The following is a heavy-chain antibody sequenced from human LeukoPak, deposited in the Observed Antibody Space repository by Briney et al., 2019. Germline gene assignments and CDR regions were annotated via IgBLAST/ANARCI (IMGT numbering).Heavy chain of an antibody. CDR1: GGSISSYY. Sequence: SETLSLTCTVSGGSISSYYWSWIRQPAGKGLEWIGRIYTSGSTNFNPSLKSRVTMSVDTSKNQFSLKLSSVTAADTAVYYCARERVVEYCSSTSCYDYYYYMDVWGKGTTVTISS. CDR2: IYTSGST. D-gene: IGHD2-2*01. V-gene: IGHV4-4*07. J-gene: IGHJ6*03. CDR3: ARERVVEYCSSTSCYDYYYYMDV.